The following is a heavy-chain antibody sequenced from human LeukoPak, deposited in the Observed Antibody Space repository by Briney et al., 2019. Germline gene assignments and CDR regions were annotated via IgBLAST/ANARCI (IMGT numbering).Heavy chain of an antibody. V-gene: IGHV4-34*01. CDR3: ARDLVVTGPFDY. CDR2: INHSGST. Sequence: SETLSLTCAVYGGSFSGYYWSWIRQPPGKGLEWIGEINHSGSTNYNPSLKSRVTISVDTSKNQFSLKLSSVTAADTAVYYCARDLVVTGPFDYWGQGTLVTVSS. CDR1: GGSFSGYY. J-gene: IGHJ4*02. D-gene: IGHD2-2*01.